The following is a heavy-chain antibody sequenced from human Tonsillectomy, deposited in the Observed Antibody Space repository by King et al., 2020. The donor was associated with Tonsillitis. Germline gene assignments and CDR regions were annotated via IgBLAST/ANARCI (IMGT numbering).Heavy chain of an antibody. CDR3: AKEYSSSYLDY. CDR2: ISYDGSNK. Sequence: QVQLVESGGGVVQPGRSLRLSCAASGFTFSSYGMHWVRQAPGKGLEWVAVISYDGSNKYYADSVKGRFTISRDNSKNTLYLQMNSLRAEDTAVYYCAKEYSSSYLDYWGQGTLVTVSS. D-gene: IGHD6-6*01. CDR1: GFTFSSYG. V-gene: IGHV3-30*18. J-gene: IGHJ4*02.